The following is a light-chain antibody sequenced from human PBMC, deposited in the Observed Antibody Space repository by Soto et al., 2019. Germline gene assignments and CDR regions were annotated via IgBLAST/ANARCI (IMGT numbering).Light chain of an antibody. CDR2: NNN. Sequence: QAVVTQPPSASGTPGQRVTISCSGGSSNIGTNAVIWYQQLPGTAPKLLIYNNNQRPSGVPDRFSGSKSGTSASLAISGLQSEDEADYYCAAWDDSLNGYVFGTGTKLTVL. CDR3: AAWDDSLNGYV. CDR1: SSNIGTNA. V-gene: IGLV1-44*01. J-gene: IGLJ1*01.